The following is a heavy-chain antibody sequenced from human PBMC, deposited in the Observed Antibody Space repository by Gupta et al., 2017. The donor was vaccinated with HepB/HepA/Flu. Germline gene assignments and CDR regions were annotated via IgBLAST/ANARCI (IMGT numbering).Heavy chain of an antibody. CDR1: GYTFTSYD. Sequence: QVQLVQSGAEVKKPGASVKVSCKASGYTFTSYDINWVRQANGQGLEWMGWMNPNSGNTGYAQKFQGRVTMTRNTSISTAYMELSSLRSEDTAVYYCARALTYYYGSGSPAFGYWGQGTLVTVSS. V-gene: IGHV1-8*01. D-gene: IGHD3-10*01. CDR3: ARALTYYYGSGSPAFGY. CDR2: MNPNSGNT. J-gene: IGHJ4*02.